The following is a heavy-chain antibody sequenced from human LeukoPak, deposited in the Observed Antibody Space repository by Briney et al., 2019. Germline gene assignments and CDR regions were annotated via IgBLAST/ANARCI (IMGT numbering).Heavy chain of an antibody. J-gene: IGHJ4*02. CDR3: VREPRYSSNWFLGY. CDR2: IYYSGST. V-gene: IGHV4-30-4*01. Sequence: SETLSLTCTVSGGSISSGDYYWSWIRQPPGKGLEWIGYIYYSGSTYYSPPLKSRVTISLDTSKNQFSLKLSSVTAADTAVYYCVREPRYSSNWFLGYWGQGTLVTVSS. CDR1: GGSISSGDYY. D-gene: IGHD6-13*01.